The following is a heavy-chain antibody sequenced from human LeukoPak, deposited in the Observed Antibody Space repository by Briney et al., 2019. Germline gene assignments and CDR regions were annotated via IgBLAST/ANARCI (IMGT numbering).Heavy chain of an antibody. CDR2: ISSSSSYI. CDR1: GFTFSNYD. Sequence: GGSLRLSCVASGFTFSNYDMNWVRQAPGKGLEWVSFISSSSSYIYYADSVKGRFTISRDNAKKSLYLQMNSLRAEDTAVYYCAELGITMIGGVWGKGTTVTIS. CDR3: AELGITMIGGV. V-gene: IGHV3-21*01. D-gene: IGHD3-10*02. J-gene: IGHJ6*03.